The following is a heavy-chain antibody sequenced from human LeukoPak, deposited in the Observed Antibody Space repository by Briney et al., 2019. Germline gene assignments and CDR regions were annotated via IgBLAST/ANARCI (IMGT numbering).Heavy chain of an antibody. V-gene: IGHV1-2*04. CDR2: INPNSGGT. D-gene: IGHD3-10*01. Sequence: GASVKVSCKASGYTFTGYYMHWVRQAPGQGLEWMGWINPNSGGTNYAQKFQGWVTMTRDTSISTAYMELSRLRSDDTAVYYCARTYYYGSGAGFYYYYYGMDVWGQGTTVTVSS. CDR1: GYTFTGYY. J-gene: IGHJ6*02. CDR3: ARTYYYGSGAGFYYYYYGMDV.